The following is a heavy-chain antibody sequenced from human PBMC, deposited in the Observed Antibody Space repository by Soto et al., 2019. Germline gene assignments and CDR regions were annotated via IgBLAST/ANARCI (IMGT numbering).Heavy chain of an antibody. CDR3: AREGPKQDDGDHYLDY. D-gene: IGHD3-10*01. J-gene: IGHJ4*02. Sequence: QVQLVQSGAEVKKPGSSVKVSCKASGGTFSSYAISWVRQAPGQGLEWMGGIIPIFGTANYAQKFQARVTIPGDESTSKAYMELRSLRSEDTAVYYCAREGPKQDDGDHYLDYWGQGTLVTVSS. CDR1: GGTFSSYA. V-gene: IGHV1-69*12. CDR2: IIPIFGTA.